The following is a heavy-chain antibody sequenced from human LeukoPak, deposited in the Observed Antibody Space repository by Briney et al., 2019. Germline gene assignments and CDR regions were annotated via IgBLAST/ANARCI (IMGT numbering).Heavy chain of an antibody. CDR1: GYIFTTYV. Sequence: ASVKVSCKTSGYIFTTYVMHWVRQAPGQRLEWMGWINANNGYTKYSQKFQGRVTITRDTSASTAYMELSSLTSEDTAVYYCARDGKHIAVPGVRYPMDVWGQGTAVTVSS. D-gene: IGHD6-19*01. CDR3: ARDGKHIAVPGVRYPMDV. CDR2: INANNGYT. J-gene: IGHJ6*02. V-gene: IGHV1-3*01.